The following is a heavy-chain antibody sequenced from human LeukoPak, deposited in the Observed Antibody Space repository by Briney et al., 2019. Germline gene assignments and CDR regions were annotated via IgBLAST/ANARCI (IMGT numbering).Heavy chain of an antibody. CDR1: GGTFSSYA. CDR3: ARFDYYGSGRESSYRFDP. CDR2: IIPIFGTA. J-gene: IGHJ5*02. V-gene: IGHV1-69*05. Sequence: SVKVSCKASGGTFSSYAISWVRQAPGQGLEWRGGIIPIFGTANYAQKFQGRVTITTDESTSTAYMELSSLRSEDTAVYYCARFDYYGSGRESSYRFDPWGQGTLVTVSS. D-gene: IGHD3-10*01.